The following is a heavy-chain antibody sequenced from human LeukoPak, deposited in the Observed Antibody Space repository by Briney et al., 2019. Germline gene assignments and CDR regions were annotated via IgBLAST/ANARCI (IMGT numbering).Heavy chain of an antibody. V-gene: IGHV1-2*02. J-gene: IGHJ4*02. D-gene: IGHD3-10*01. CDR1: AYTFTAYY. CDR3: ARDTPNSNVWFGELFL. CDR2: INTNTGGT. Sequence: GASVKVSCKASAYTFTAYYIHWVRQAPGQGLEWMGWINTNTGGTNYAHKFQGRVTMTRDTSISTANMELSRLTSDDTAVYYCARDTPNSNVWFGELFLWGQGTLVTVSS.